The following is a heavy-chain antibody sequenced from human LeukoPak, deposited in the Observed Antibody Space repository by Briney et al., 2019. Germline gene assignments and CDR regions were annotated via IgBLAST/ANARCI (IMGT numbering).Heavy chain of an antibody. J-gene: IGHJ6*02. V-gene: IGHV4-39*01. D-gene: IGHD2-8*01. Sequence: SETLSLTCTVSGGSSSTSTYYWVWVRQPPGRGLEWIGTIYYSGSTYYNPSLKGRGTISVDTSKNQFSLKLTSVTAADTAVYYCARHRYGVGMDVWGQGTTVTFSS. CDR1: GGSSSTSTYY. CDR2: IYYSGST. CDR3: ARHRYGVGMDV.